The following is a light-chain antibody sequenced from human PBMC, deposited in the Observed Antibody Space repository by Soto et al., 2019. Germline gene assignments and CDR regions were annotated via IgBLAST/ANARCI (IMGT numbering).Light chain of an antibody. V-gene: IGLV2-23*02. CDR1: SSDIGSYNL. J-gene: IGLJ3*02. CDR3: CSYAGSSALV. Sequence: QSALTQPASVSGSPGQSITISCTGTSSDIGSYNLVSWYQQDPGKAPKLLIYDVSERPSGVSNRFSGSKSGNTASLTISGLQVADEADYYCCSYAGSSALVFGGGTKVTVL. CDR2: DVS.